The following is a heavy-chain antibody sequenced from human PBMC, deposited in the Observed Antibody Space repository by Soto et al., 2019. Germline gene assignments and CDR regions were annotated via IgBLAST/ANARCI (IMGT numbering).Heavy chain of an antibody. CDR1: GFTVTTYG. D-gene: IGHD2-21*01. Sequence: QVQLVESGGGVVQPGRSLRLSCAAAGFTVTTYGMQWVRQAPGKGLEWVARLTHDGSRDFYADSVKGRFTISRDTSKNPLYLQMNSLRPEDTAVYYCASIADYWGQGTLVTVSS. J-gene: IGHJ4*02. CDR3: ASIADY. CDR2: LTHDGSRD. V-gene: IGHV3-30*03.